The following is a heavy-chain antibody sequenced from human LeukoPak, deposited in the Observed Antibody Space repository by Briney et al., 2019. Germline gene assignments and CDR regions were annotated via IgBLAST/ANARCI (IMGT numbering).Heavy chain of an antibody. CDR1: GGSIRGYY. D-gene: IGHD6-13*01. V-gene: IGHV4-59*01. CDR2: INYGGST. CDR3: ASYSSSLEYFHP. Sequence: SETLSLTCTVSGGSIRGYYWSWIRQPPGKGLEWIAYINYGGSTNYNPSLKSRVAISVDTSKNQFSLKLSSVTAADTAVYYCASYSSSLEYFHPWGQGTLVTVSS. J-gene: IGHJ1*01.